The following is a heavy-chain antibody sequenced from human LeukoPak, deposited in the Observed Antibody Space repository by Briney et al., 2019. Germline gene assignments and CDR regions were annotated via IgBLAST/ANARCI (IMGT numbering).Heavy chain of an antibody. CDR2: ISPDGSST. Sequence: GGSLRLSCAASGFTFSSYWMHWVRQAPGKGLVWVSRISPDGSSTIDADSVKGRFITSRDNAKNTLSLQMNSLRADDTAVYYCTSSPSLGGSYWGFISWGQGTLVTVSS. V-gene: IGHV3-74*01. D-gene: IGHD1-26*01. CDR3: TSSPSLGGSYWGFIS. J-gene: IGHJ5*02. CDR1: GFTFSSYW.